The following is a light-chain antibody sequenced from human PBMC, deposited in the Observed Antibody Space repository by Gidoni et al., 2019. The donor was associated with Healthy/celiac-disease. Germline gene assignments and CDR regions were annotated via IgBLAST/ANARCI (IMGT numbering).Light chain of an antibody. Sequence: QSALTPPASVSGSPGQSITISCTGTSSDVGGYNYVSWYQQHPGKAPKLMIYDVSNRPSGVSNRFSGSKCGNTASLTISGLQDEDEADYYCSSYTSSSTLVFGGGTKLTVL. J-gene: IGLJ2*01. CDR3: SSYTSSSTLV. CDR2: DVS. CDR1: SSDVGGYNY. V-gene: IGLV2-14*01.